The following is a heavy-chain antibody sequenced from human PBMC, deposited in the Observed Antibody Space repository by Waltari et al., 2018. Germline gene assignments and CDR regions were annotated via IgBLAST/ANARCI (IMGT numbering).Heavy chain of an antibody. CDR2: ISWDGGST. Sequence: EVQLVESGGVVVQPGGSLRLSCAASGFTFDDYTMHWVRQAPGKGLEWVSLISWDGGSTYYADSVKGRFTISRDNSNNSLYLQMNSLRTEDTALYYCAKGVGQLVDYWGQGTLVTVSS. CDR1: GFTFDDYT. V-gene: IGHV3-43*01. J-gene: IGHJ4*02. D-gene: IGHD6-6*01. CDR3: AKGVGQLVDY.